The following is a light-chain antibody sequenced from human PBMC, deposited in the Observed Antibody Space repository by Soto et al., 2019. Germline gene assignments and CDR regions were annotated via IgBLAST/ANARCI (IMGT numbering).Light chain of an antibody. CDR3: QQYENYWT. CDR2: DAS. CDR1: QSISRS. V-gene: IGKV1-5*01. J-gene: IGKJ1*01. Sequence: DIQMTQSPSTLSASVGDRVTITCRASQSISRSLAWYQQKPGKAPSLLIYDASSLEGGVPSRFSGSGFGTEFTLTITNLQPADFGIYYCQQYENYWTFGQGTKVDIK.